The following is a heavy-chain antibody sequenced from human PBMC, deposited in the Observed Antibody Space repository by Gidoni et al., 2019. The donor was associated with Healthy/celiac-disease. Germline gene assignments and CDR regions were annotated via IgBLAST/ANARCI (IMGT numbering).Heavy chain of an antibody. V-gene: IGHV3-15*01. CDR2: IKSKTDGGTT. Sequence: EVQLVASGGGLVKPGGSLRLSCAASGFTFSNAWMSWVRQDPGKGLEWVGRIKSKTDGGTTDYAAPVKGRFTISRDDSKNTLYLQMNSLKTEDTAVYYCTTGDYDRSVDAFDIWGQGTMVTVSS. J-gene: IGHJ3*02. CDR3: TTGDYDRSVDAFDI. D-gene: IGHD3-22*01. CDR1: GFTFSNAW.